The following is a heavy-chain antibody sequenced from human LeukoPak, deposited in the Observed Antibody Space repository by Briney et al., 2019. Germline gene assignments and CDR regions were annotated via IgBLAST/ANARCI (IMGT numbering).Heavy chain of an antibody. D-gene: IGHD2-15*01. Sequence: NPSETLSLTCTVSGGSISGSSYFWGWIRQPPGKGLEWIGSIYYSGSTYYNPSLKSRITISVDTPENRFSLKLSSVTATDTAVYYRARDCSGGSCYGAFDIWGQGTMVTVSS. V-gene: IGHV4-39*07. CDR1: GGSISGSSYF. CDR2: IYYSGST. J-gene: IGHJ3*02. CDR3: ARDCSGGSCYGAFDI.